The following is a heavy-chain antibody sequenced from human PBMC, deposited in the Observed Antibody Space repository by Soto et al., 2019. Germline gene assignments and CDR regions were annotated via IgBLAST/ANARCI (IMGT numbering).Heavy chain of an antibody. V-gene: IGHV4-59*01. CDR3: ARGHRYYDSSGYWDY. Sequence: QVQLQESGPGLVKPSETLSLTCTVSGGSISSYYWSWIRQPPGKGLEWIGYIYYSGSTNYNPSLKSRVTISVDTSKNQFSLKLSSVTAADTAVYYCARGHRYYDSSGYWDYWGQGTLVTVSS. D-gene: IGHD3-22*01. CDR1: GGSISSYY. J-gene: IGHJ4*02. CDR2: IYYSGST.